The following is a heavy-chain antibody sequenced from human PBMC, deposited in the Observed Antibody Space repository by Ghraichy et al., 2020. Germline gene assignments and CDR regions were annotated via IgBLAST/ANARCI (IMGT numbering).Heavy chain of an antibody. D-gene: IGHD6-13*01. Sequence: SETLSLTCAVFGGSFSDYFWSWIRQPPGKGLEWIGEINHSGSTKYNPSLKSRVTISVDTSKNQFSLKLNSVIAADPAVYYCARYSSNSYDDAFDSWGRGTLVTVSS. J-gene: IGHJ3*01. CDR3: ARYSSNSYDDAFDS. CDR1: GGSFSDYF. CDR2: INHSGST. V-gene: IGHV4-34*01.